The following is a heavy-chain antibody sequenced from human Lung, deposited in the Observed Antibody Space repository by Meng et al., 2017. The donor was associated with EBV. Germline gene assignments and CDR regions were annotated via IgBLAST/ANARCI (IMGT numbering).Heavy chain of an antibody. Sequence: QVQLQQWGAGLLKPSETLSLTCTVSGGSVISGGYYWSWIRQQPGKGLEWIGYIYYTGSSFYNPSLKRRVTISVDTSKNQFSLNLSSVTAADTAVYYCANAGRFGESLGDYWGQGILVTVSS. D-gene: IGHD3-10*01. V-gene: IGHV4-31*03. CDR1: GGSVISGGYY. CDR2: IYYTGSS. J-gene: IGHJ4*02. CDR3: ANAGRFGESLGDY.